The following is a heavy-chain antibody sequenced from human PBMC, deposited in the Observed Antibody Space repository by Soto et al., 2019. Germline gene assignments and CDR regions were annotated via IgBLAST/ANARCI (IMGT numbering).Heavy chain of an antibody. D-gene: IGHD4-17*01. J-gene: IGHJ4*02. V-gene: IGHV1-69*06. CDR2: IIPIFGTA. CDR1: GGTFSSYA. CDR3: ARDYGGNKPLDY. Sequence: SVKVSCKASGGTFSSYAISWVRQAPGQGLEWMGGIIPIFGTANYAQKFQGRVTITADKSTSTAYMELSSLRSEDTAVYYCARDYGGNKPLDYWGQGTLVTVSS.